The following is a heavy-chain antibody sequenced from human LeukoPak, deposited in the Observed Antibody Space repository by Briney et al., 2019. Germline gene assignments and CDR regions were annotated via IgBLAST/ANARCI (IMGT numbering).Heavy chain of an antibody. CDR1: GFTFSSYA. J-gene: IGHJ4*02. CDR2: ISYDGSNK. V-gene: IGHV3-30-3*01. Sequence: PGGSLRLSCAASGFTFSSYAMHWVRQAPGKGLEWVAVISYDGSNKYYADSVKGRFTISRDNSKNTLYLQMNSLRAEDTAVYYCAKDGPRRYFDYWGQGTLVTVSS. CDR3: AKDGPRRYFDY.